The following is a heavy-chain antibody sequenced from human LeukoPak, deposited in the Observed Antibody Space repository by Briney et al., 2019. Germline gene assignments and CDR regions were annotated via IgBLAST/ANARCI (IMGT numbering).Heavy chain of an antibody. CDR3: ATVVRGIAAYGTLGIVDY. D-gene: IGHD6-13*01. J-gene: IGHJ4*02. CDR2: IYYGGST. CDR1: GGSISGSSYY. V-gene: IGHV4-39*07. Sequence: SETLSLTCTVSGGSISGSSYYWGWIRQPPGKGLEWIGSIYYGGSTYYNPSLKSRVTISVDRSKNQFSLKLSSVTAADTAVYYCATVVRGIAAYGTLGIVDYWGQGTLVTVSS.